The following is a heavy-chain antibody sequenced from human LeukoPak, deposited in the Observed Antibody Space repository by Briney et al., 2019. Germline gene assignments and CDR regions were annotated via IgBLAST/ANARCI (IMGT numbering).Heavy chain of an antibody. J-gene: IGHJ6*03. CDR3: ARRVGSSWSLYYYYYMDV. Sequence: GGSLRLSCAASGFTFSDYYMSWIRQAPGKGLELVSYISSSGSTIYYADSVKGRFTISRDNAKNSLYLQMNSLRAEDTAVYYCARRVGSSWSLYYYYYMDVWGKGTTVTISS. V-gene: IGHV3-11*01. CDR2: ISSSGSTI. CDR1: GFTFSDYY. D-gene: IGHD6-13*01.